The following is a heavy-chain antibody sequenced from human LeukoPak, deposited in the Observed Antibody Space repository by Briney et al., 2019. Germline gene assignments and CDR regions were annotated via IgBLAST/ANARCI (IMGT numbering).Heavy chain of an antibody. V-gene: IGHV4-39*01. CDR1: GGSISGSSYY. CDR2: IYDSGST. D-gene: IGHD3-3*01. J-gene: IGHJ4*02. CDR3: ARHFEPAIRFSPFDY. Sequence: PSETLSLTCTVSGGSISGSSYYWGWIRQPPGKGLEWIGSIYDSGSTYYNPSLKSRVSISVDTSKNQFSLKLSSVTAADTAVYYCARHFEPAIRFSPFDYWGQGTLVSVSS.